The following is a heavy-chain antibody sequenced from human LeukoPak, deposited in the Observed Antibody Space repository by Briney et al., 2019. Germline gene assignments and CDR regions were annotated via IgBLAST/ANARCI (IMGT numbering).Heavy chain of an antibody. CDR2: ISGSGGST. CDR3: AKGVQELRGYFDY. V-gene: IGHV3-23*01. CDR1: KFAFSSYT. J-gene: IGHJ4*02. Sequence: GGSLRLSCAASKFAFSSYTMHWVRQAPGKGLDWVSGISGSGGSTYYADSVKGRFTISRDNSKNTLYLQMNSLRAEDTAVYYCAKGVQELRGYFDYWGQGTLVTVSS. D-gene: IGHD1-26*01.